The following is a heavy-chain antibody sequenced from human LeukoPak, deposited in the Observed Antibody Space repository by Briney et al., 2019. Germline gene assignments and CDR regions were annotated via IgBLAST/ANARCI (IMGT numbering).Heavy chain of an antibody. V-gene: IGHV1-69*05. D-gene: IGHD2-8*01. CDR2: IFPILGTA. J-gene: IGHJ5*02. CDR1: GGPLSSYA. Sequence: GASVKVSCKASGGPLSSYAISWGGRAPGQGLEWLGGIFPILGTANYAQKFQGRVTITTDESTSTAYMELSSLRSEDTAVYYCARELMVYAIPVAGFDPWGQGTLVTVSS. CDR3: ARELMVYAIPVAGFDP.